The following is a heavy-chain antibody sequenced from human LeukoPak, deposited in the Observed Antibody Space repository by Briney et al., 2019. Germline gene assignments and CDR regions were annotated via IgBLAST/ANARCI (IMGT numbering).Heavy chain of an antibody. CDR3: VRANHFDY. V-gene: IGHV4-61*01. J-gene: IGHJ4*02. CDR1: GGSLSSTIYY. Sequence: SETLSLTCTVSGGSLSSTIYYWGWIRQPPGKGLEWIGDIYYSGSTNYNPSLKSRVTISVDTSKNQFSLKLTSVTAADTAVYFCVRANHFDYWGQGTLVTVSS. CDR2: IYYSGST.